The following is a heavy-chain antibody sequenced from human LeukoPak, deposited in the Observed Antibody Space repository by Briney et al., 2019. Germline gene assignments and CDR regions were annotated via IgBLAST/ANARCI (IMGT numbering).Heavy chain of an antibody. CDR3: ARGQFSNTIYYYYYGMDV. CDR2: IIPIFGTA. CDR1: GGTFSSYA. Sequence: GSSVKVSSKASGGTFSSYAISWVRQAPGQGLEWMGGIIPIFGTANYAQKFQGRVTITADESTSTAYMELSSLRSEDTAVYYCARGQFSNTIYYYYYGMDVWGQGTTVTVSS. V-gene: IGHV1-69*01. J-gene: IGHJ6*02. D-gene: IGHD3-3*01.